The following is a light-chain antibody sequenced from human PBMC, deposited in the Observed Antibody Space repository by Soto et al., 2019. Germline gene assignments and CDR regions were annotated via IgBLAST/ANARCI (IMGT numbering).Light chain of an antibody. V-gene: IGKV3-15*01. Sequence: EIVMTQSPATLSVSPGERATLSCRASQSVSSNLAWYQQKPGQAPRLLIYGASTRATGIPARFSGSGSGTEFTLTISSLQSEYFAVYYCQQYNNWPPTFGQGPKLELK. CDR3: QQYNNWPPT. CDR1: QSVSSN. CDR2: GAS. J-gene: IGKJ2*01.